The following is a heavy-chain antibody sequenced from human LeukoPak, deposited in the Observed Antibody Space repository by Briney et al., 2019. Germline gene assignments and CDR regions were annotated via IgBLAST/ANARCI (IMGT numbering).Heavy chain of an antibody. CDR3: AAPWAAAGSPPFDY. D-gene: IGHD6-13*01. CDR1: GFTFSSYG. J-gene: IGHJ4*02. CDR2: ISSSGGSI. Sequence: PGGSLRLSCAASGFTFSSYGMSWVRQAPGKGLEWVSGISSSGGSIYYADSVKGRFTISRDNSKNTLYLQMNSLRAEDTAVYYCAAPWAAAGSPPFDYWGQGTLVTVSS. V-gene: IGHV3-23*01.